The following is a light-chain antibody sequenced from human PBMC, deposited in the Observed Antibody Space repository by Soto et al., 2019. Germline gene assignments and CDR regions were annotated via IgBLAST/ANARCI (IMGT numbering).Light chain of an antibody. J-gene: IGKJ1*01. CDR3: QQYNNWPPWT. Sequence: EVVMTQSPPTLSVSPGERATLSCRASQSVSSNLAWYQQKPGQAPRLLIYGASTRATGIPARFSGSGSGTEFTLTISSLQSEDFALYYCQQYNNWPPWTFGQGNKVEIK. CDR1: QSVSSN. CDR2: GAS. V-gene: IGKV3-15*01.